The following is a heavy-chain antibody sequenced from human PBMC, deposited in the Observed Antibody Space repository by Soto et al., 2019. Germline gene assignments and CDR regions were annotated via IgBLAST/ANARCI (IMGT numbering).Heavy chain of an antibody. V-gene: IGHV1-69*04. CDR2: IIPILGIA. J-gene: IGHJ6*03. CDR3: ARDYWTVSMDV. Sequence: SVKVSCKASGGTFCIYTISWVRQAPGQGLEWMGRIIPILGIANYAQKFQGRVTITADKSTSTAYMELSSLRSEDTAVYYCARDYWTVSMDVWGKGTTVTVSS. CDR1: GGTFCIYT. D-gene: IGHD1-1*01.